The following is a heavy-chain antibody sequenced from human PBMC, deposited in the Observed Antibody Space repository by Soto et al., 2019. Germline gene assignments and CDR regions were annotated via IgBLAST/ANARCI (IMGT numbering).Heavy chain of an antibody. D-gene: IGHD3-16*01. V-gene: IGHV4-59*08. CDR3: ARLYSNLGAISP. Sequence: SETLSLTCTVSGGSINTSSWSWIRQPPGKGLEWIGYISYSGSTNYNPSLKSRITISVDTSKNQFSLKLSSVTAADTAVYYCARLYSNLGAISPWGQGTLVTVSS. CDR1: GGSINTSS. CDR2: ISYSGST. J-gene: IGHJ5*02.